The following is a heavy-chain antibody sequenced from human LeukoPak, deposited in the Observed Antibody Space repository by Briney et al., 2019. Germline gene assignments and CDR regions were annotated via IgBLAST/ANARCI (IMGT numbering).Heavy chain of an antibody. CDR3: ARGIYYYPAFDY. D-gene: IGHD3-10*01. J-gene: IGHJ4*02. CDR1: GFTFSSYE. CDR2: ISSSGSTI. V-gene: IGHV3-48*03. Sequence: GGSLRLSCAASGFTFSSYEMNWVRQAPGKGLEWVSYISSSGSTIYNADSVKGRFTISRDNAKNSLYLQMNSLRAEDTAVYYCARGIYYYPAFDYWGQGTLVTVSS.